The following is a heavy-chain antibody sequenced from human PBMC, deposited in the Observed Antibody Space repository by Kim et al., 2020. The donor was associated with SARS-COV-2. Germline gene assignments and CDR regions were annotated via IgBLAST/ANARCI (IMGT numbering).Heavy chain of an antibody. J-gene: IGHJ4*02. CDR1: GFTLRSHW. CDR3: ARLKGDATVYDC. D-gene: IGHD2-21*02. CDR2: INRDATVI. Sequence: GGSLRLSCAASGFTLRSHWMSWVHQVPGKGLDWVASINRDATVIKYVDSVKGRFSISRDNAENSLYLQMSGLRDEDSAMYYCARLKGDATVYDCWGQGTL. V-gene: IGHV3-7*01.